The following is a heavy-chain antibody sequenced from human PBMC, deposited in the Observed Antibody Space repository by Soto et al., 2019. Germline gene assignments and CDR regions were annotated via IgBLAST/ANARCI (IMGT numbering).Heavy chain of an antibody. J-gene: IGHJ6*02. CDR3: ARESIRGIVATISYYYYGMDA. V-gene: IGHV1-18*01. CDR2: ISAYNGNT. Sequence: GASVKVSCKASGYTFTSYGISWVRQAPGQGLEWMGWISAYNGNTNYAQKLQGRVTMTTDTSTSTAYMELRSLRSDDTAVYYCARESIRGIVATISYYYYGMDAWGQGTTVTVSS. D-gene: IGHD5-12*01. CDR1: GYTFTSYG.